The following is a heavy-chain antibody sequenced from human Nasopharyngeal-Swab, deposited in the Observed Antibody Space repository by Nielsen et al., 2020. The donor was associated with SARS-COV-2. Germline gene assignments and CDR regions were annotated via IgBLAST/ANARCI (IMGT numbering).Heavy chain of an antibody. CDR3: AGAAAGGLSFDY. J-gene: IGHJ4*02. Sequence: SETLSLTCTGSGGSISSYYWGWIRQPPGKGLEWIGSIYYSGSTYYNPALKSRVTISVDTSKNQFSLMLISVTAADTAVYYCAGAAAGGLSFDYWGQGTLVTVSS. V-gene: IGHV4-39*01. CDR2: IYYSGST. D-gene: IGHD6-13*01. CDR1: GGSISSYY.